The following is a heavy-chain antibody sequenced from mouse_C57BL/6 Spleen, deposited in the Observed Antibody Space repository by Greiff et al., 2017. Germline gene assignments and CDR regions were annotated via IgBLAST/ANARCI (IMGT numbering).Heavy chain of an antibody. J-gene: IGHJ4*01. D-gene: IGHD1-1*01. Sequence: QVQLQQSGAELMKPGASVKLSCKATGYTFTGYWIEWVKQRPGHGLEWIGEILTGSGSTNYNEKFKGKATFTADTSSNTAYMQLSSLTTEYSSIYYCARDTTVVASDYYAMDYWGQGTSVTVSS. V-gene: IGHV1-9*01. CDR3: ARDTTVVASDYYAMDY. CDR2: ILTGSGST. CDR1: GYTFTGYW.